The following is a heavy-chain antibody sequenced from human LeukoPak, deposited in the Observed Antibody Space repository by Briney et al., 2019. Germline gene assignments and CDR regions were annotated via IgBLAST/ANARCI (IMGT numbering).Heavy chain of an antibody. D-gene: IGHD2-2*02. Sequence: SETLSLTCAVYGGSFSGYYWSWIRQPPGKGLEWIGEINHSGSTNYNPSLKSRVTISVDTSKNQFSLKLSSVTAADTAVYYCARGGDIVVVPAAICASDIWGQGTMVTVSS. J-gene: IGHJ3*02. CDR3: ARGGDIVVVPAAICASDI. CDR2: INHSGST. CDR1: GGSFSGYY. V-gene: IGHV4-34*01.